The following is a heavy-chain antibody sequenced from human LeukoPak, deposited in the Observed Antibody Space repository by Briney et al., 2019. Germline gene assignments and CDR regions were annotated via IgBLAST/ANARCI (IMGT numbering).Heavy chain of an antibody. V-gene: IGHV4-4*09. CDR3: ARLREDYYDSNGWGYYFDY. J-gene: IGHJ4*02. D-gene: IGHD3-22*01. CDR2: IYTSGST. CDR1: GGSISSYY. Sequence: PSETLSLTCTVSGGSISSYYWSWIRQPPGKGLEWIGYIYTSGSTNYNPSLKSRVTISVDTSKNQFSLKLSSVTAADTAVYYCARLREDYYDSNGWGYYFDYWGQGTLVTVSS.